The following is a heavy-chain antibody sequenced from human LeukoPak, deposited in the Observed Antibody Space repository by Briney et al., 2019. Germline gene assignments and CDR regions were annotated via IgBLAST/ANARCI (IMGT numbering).Heavy chain of an antibody. CDR1: GFTFSSYA. J-gene: IGHJ4*02. CDR3: TNHSGSY. D-gene: IGHD1-26*01. V-gene: IGHV3-30-3*01. Sequence: GGSLRLSCAASGFTFSSYAMHWVRQAPGKGLEWVAVISYDGSNKYYADSVKGRFTISRDNSKNTLYLQMNSLKTEDTAVYYCTNHSGSYWGQGTLVTVPS. CDR2: ISYDGSNK.